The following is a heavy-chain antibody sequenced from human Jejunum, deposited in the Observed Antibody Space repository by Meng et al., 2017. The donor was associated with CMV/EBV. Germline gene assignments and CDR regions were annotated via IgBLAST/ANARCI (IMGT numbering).Heavy chain of an antibody. CDR1: GFTFNNYW. D-gene: IGHD2-15*01. Sequence: AASGFTFNNYWMHWVRQPPGRGLVWLSRIDNDGSDTIYADSVKGRFTVSRDNARNTLYLQTNNLRDEDTAVYYCARDTPHNAFDPWGQGTLVTVSS. CDR3: ARDTPHNAFDP. CDR2: IDNDGSDT. V-gene: IGHV3-74*01. J-gene: IGHJ5*02.